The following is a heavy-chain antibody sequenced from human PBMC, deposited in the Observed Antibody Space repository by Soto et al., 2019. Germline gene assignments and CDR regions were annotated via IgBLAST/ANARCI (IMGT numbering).Heavy chain of an antibody. J-gene: IGHJ5*02. CDR1: GGSISSYY. CDR3: ARDLDTAIHNWFDP. D-gene: IGHD5-18*01. V-gene: IGHV4-59*01. Sequence: QVQLQESGPGLVKPSETLSLTCTVSGGSISSYYWSWIRQPPGKGLEWIGYIYYSGSTNYNPSLKSRVTISVDTSKKQFSLKLSSVTAADTAVYYCARDLDTAIHNWFDPWGQGTLVTVSS. CDR2: IYYSGST.